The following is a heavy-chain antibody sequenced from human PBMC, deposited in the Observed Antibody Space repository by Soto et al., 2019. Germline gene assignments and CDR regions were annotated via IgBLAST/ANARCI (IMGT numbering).Heavy chain of an antibody. CDR1: GFTVSSYY. CDR3: ARVVSSGYYYHQLMDV. V-gene: IGHV3-53*01. J-gene: IGHJ6*02. CDR2: IYSGGST. D-gene: IGHD3-22*01. Sequence: EVQLVESGGGLIQPGGSLRLSCAASGFTVSSYYMSWVRQAPGKGLEWVSVIYSGGSTYYADSVKGRFTISRDNSKNTLYLQMNSLRAEDTAVYYCARVVSSGYYYHQLMDVWGQGTTVTVSS.